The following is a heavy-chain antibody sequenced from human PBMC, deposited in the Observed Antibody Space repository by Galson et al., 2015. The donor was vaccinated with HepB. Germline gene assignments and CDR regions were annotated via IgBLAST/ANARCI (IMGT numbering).Heavy chain of an antibody. CDR3: AKRPYGDYVGRNWFDP. CDR2: ISGSGGST. CDR1: GFTFSSYA. D-gene: IGHD4-17*01. Sequence: SLRLSCAASGFTFSSYAMSWVRQAPGKGLEWVSAISGSGGSTYYADSVKGRFTISRDNSKNTLYLQMNSLRAEDTAVYYCAKRPYGDYVGRNWFDPWGQGTLVTVSS. V-gene: IGHV3-23*01. J-gene: IGHJ5*02.